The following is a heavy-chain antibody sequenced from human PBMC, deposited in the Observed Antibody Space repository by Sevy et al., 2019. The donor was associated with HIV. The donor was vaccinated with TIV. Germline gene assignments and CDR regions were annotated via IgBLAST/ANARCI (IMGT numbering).Heavy chain of an antibody. V-gene: IGHV1-24*01. Sequence: VSVKVSCKVSGYTLTELSMHWVRQAPGKGLEWMGGFDPEDGETIYAQKFQGRVTMTEDTSTDTAYMELSSLRSEDTAVYYCATGQFWLKTQQLVTSGQFDYWAQGTLVTVSS. J-gene: IGHJ4*02. CDR2: FDPEDGET. CDR1: GYTLTELS. CDR3: ATGQFWLKTQQLVTSGQFDY. D-gene: IGHD6-13*01.